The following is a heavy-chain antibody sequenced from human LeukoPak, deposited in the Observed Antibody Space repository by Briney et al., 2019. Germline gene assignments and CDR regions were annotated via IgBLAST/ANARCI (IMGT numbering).Heavy chain of an antibody. Sequence: ASVKVSCKASGGTFSSYAISWVRQAPGQGLEWMGGIIPIFGTANYAQKFQGRVTITADESTSTAYMELSSLRSEDTAVYYCARGTEPRGIAVVPAAMGYWGQGTLVTVSS. CDR2: IIPIFGTA. V-gene: IGHV1-69*13. CDR1: GGTFSSYA. CDR3: ARGTEPRGIAVVPAAMGY. D-gene: IGHD2-2*01. J-gene: IGHJ4*02.